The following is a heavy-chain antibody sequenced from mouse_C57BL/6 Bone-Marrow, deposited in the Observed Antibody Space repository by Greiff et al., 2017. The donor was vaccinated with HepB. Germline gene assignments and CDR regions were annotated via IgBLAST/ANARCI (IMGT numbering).Heavy chain of an antibody. V-gene: IGHV1-81*01. CDR2: IYPRSGNT. Sequence: QVQLQQSGAELARPGASVKLSCKASGYTFTSYGISWVKQRTGQGLEWIGEIYPRSGNTYYNEKFKGKATLTADKSSSTAYMELRSLTSEDSAVYFCAPFITTVVATPYTDYWCDVTTLTVSS. J-gene: IGHJ2*01. CDR3: APFITTVVATPYTDY. CDR1: GYTFTSYG. D-gene: IGHD1-1*01.